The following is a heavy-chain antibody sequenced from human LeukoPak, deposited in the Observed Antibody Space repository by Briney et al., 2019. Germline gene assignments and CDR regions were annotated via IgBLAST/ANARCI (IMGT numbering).Heavy chain of an antibody. CDR2: IYSGGST. Sequence: PGGSLRLSCAASGFTVSSNYMSWVRQAPGKGLEWVSVIYSGGSTYYADSVKGRFTISRDNSKNTLYLQMNSLRAEDTAVYYCARVSRGYCSGGSCYSGDYSCDYWGQGTLVTVSS. CDR1: GFTVSSNY. J-gene: IGHJ4*02. CDR3: ARVSRGYCSGGSCYSGDYSCDY. V-gene: IGHV3-53*01. D-gene: IGHD2-15*01.